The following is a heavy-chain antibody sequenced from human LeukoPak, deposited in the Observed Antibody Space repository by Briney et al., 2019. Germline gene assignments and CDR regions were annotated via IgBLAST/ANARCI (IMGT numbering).Heavy chain of an antibody. CDR2: ISNDGSNK. CDR3: ATDFYDST. J-gene: IGHJ5*02. Sequence: SGGSLRLSCAASGFTFSSYGMHWVRQAPGKGLEWVAVISNDGSNKHYGDSVKGRFTISRDNSKNTLYLQMDSLRGEDTAVYYCATDFYDSTWGQGTLVTVSS. CDR1: GFTFSSYG. D-gene: IGHD3-22*01. V-gene: IGHV3-30*03.